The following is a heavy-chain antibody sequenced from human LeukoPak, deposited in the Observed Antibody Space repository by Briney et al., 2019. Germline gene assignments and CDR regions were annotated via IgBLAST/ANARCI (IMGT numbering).Heavy chain of an antibody. CDR1: GYTFTGYY. J-gene: IGHJ6*03. CDR2: INPNSGGT. D-gene: IGHD3-10*01. Sequence: ASVKVSCKASGYTFTGYYMHWVRQAPGQGLEWMGWINPNSGGTNYAQKFQGRVTMTRDTSISTAYMELSRLRSDDTAVYYCAREDDGSESWTMTYYSYYYMDVWGKGTTVTVSS. V-gene: IGHV1-2*02. CDR3: AREDDGSESWTMTYYSYYYMDV.